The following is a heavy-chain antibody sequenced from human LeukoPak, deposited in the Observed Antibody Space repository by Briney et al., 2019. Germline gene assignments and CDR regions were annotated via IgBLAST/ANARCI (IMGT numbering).Heavy chain of an antibody. CDR1: GFTFSSYA. Sequence: PGGSLRLSCAASGFTFSSYAMHWVRQAPGKGLEWVAVISYDGSNKYYADSVKGRFTISRDNSKNTLYLQMNSLRAEDTAAYYCAREAYSSGWSGGGIDYWGQGTLVTVSS. J-gene: IGHJ4*02. CDR2: ISYDGSNK. V-gene: IGHV3-30*04. D-gene: IGHD6-19*01. CDR3: AREAYSSGWSGGGIDY.